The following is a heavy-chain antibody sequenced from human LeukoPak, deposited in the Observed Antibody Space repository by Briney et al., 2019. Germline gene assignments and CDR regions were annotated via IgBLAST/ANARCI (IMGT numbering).Heavy chain of an antibody. CDR1: GGSISSYY. Sequence: SETLSLTCTVSGGSISSYYWSWIRQPPGKVLEWLGCIYYSGSTNYNPSLKSRVTISVDTSKNQFSLKLSSVTAADTAVYYRTRAPWGAAPMFDYWGQGTLVTVSS. D-gene: IGHD6-13*01. CDR3: TRAPWGAAPMFDY. CDR2: IYYSGST. J-gene: IGHJ4*02. V-gene: IGHV4-59*12.